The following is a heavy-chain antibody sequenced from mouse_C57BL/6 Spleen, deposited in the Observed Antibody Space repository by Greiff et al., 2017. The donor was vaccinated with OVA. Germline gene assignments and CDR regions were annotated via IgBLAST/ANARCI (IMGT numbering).Heavy chain of an antibody. J-gene: IGHJ1*03. CDR1: GYAFSSYW. CDR2: IYPGDGDT. V-gene: IGHV1-80*01. Sequence: LQESGAELVKPGASVKISCKASGYAFSSYWMNWVKQRPGKGLEWIGQIYPGDGDTNYNGKFKGKATLTADKSSSTAYMQLSSLTSEDSAVYFCARDFHWYFDVWGTGTTVTVSS. CDR3: ARDFHWYFDV.